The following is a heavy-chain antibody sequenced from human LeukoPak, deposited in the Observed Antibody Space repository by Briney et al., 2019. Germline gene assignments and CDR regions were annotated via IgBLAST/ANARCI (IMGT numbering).Heavy chain of an antibody. J-gene: IGHJ4*02. D-gene: IGHD3-22*01. CDR2: IYYSGST. Sequence: PGGSLRLSCAASGFTFSSYAMSWIRQPPGKGLEWIGSIYYSGSTYYNPSLKSRVTISVDTSKNQFSLKLSSVTAADTAVYYCASRQWLLGLSHFDYWGQGTLVTVSS. CDR1: GFTFSSYA. V-gene: IGHV4-39*01. CDR3: ASRQWLLGLSHFDY.